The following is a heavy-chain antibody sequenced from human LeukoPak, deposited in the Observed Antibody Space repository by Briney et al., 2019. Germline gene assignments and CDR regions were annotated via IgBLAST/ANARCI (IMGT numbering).Heavy chain of an antibody. CDR3: ARSPKRVIYMDV. J-gene: IGHJ6*03. Sequence: PSETLSLTCTVSGGSISSSSYSWGWIRQPPGKGLEWIGSIYYSGSTYYNPSLKSRVTISVDTSKNQFSLKLSSVTAADTAVYYCARSPKRVIYMDVWGKGTTVTVSS. CDR2: IYYSGST. D-gene: IGHD2/OR15-2a*01. V-gene: IGHV4-39*07. CDR1: GGSISSSSYS.